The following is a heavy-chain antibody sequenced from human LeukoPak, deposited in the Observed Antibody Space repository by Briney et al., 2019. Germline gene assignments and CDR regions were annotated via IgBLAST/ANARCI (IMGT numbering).Heavy chain of an antibody. J-gene: IGHJ4*02. V-gene: IGHV4-4*07. CDR3: ARENLGDYGDYKIRLDY. D-gene: IGHD4-17*01. Sequence: PSETLSLTCTVSGGSINSYFWGWIRQPAGKGLEWIGRIYSSGSTNYNPSLKSRLTMSIDTSKNQFSLKLSSVTAADTAVYYCARENLGDYGDYKIRLDYWGQGTLVTVSS. CDR1: GGSINSYF. CDR2: IYSSGST.